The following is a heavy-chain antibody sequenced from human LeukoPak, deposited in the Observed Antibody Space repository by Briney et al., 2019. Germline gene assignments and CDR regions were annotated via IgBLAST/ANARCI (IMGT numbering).Heavy chain of an antibody. CDR2: IYYSGST. D-gene: IGHD4-23*01. Sequence: PSETLSLTCTVSGGSISSHYWSWIRQPPGRGLEWIGYIYYSGSTNYNPSLKSRVTISVDTSKNQFSPKLSSVTAADTAVYYCATYGGNSIFDYWGQGTLVTVSS. J-gene: IGHJ4*02. CDR3: ATYGGNSIFDY. CDR1: GGSISSHY. V-gene: IGHV4-59*11.